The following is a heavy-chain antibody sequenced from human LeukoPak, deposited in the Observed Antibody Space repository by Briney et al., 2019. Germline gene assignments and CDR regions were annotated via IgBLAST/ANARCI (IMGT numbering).Heavy chain of an antibody. V-gene: IGHV3-30*18. CDR1: GFPFSSWG. Sequence: PGGSLRLSCAASGFPFSSWGMHWVRQAPGKGLEWVAFISYEGSIKYYADSVKGRFTLSRDNSKNTLYLQMDSLRAEDTAVYHCAKDSAYVRGGPDYWGQGTLVTVSS. CDR3: AKDSAYVRGGPDY. CDR2: ISYEGSIK. J-gene: IGHJ4*02. D-gene: IGHD3-10*02.